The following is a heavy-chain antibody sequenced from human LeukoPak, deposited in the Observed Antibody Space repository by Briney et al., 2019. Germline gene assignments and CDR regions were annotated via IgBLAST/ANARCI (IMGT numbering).Heavy chain of an antibody. CDR3: HFAPTPGY. J-gene: IGHJ4*02. CDR2: IHSDGTRA. CDR1: GFTLCKCW. V-gene: IGHV3-74*01. Sequence: GGAPRLSRAGPGFTLCKCWVDLGRQTPGEGLVWVSRIHSDGTRATYADSVKGRFTISRDNAKNTLYLQMNSLRAEDTAVYYCHFAPTPGYWGQGTLVTVSS.